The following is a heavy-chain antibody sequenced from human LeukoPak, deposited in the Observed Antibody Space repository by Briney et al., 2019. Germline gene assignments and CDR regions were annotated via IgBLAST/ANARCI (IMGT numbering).Heavy chain of an antibody. J-gene: IGHJ4*02. D-gene: IGHD3-9*01. Sequence: GGSLRLSCAASGFTFSDYYMSWIRQAPGKGREGVSYISSSGSTIYYADSVKGRFTISRDDAKNSLYLQMTSLRAEDTAVYYCVRDKYDILTGAFDYWGQGTLVTVSS. V-gene: IGHV3-11*04. CDR1: GFTFSDYY. CDR3: VRDKYDILTGAFDY. CDR2: ISSSGSTI.